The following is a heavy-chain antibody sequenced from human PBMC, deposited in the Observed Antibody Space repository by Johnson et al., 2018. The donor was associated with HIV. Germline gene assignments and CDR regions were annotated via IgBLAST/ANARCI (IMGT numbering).Heavy chain of an antibody. CDR3: ALERGGDSAFDF. V-gene: IGHV3-20*04. J-gene: IGHJ3*01. D-gene: IGHD3-16*01. CDR2: IDWNGGSD. CDR1: GFTFSSYG. Sequence: VQVVESGGGLVQPGESLRLSCAASGFTFSSYGMHWVRQPPGKGLEWVSSIDWNGGSDGYADSVKGRFTISRDNAKNSLYLQMNSLRAEDTALYYCALERGGDSAFDFWGQGTMVTVSS.